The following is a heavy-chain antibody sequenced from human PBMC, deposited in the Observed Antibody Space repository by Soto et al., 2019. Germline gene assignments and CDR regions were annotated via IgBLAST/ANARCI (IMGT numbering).Heavy chain of an antibody. CDR1: GYTFASYA. V-gene: IGHV1-18*01. J-gene: IGHJ4*02. Sequence: QVQLVQSGAEVKKPGASVKVSCKASGYTFASYAISWMRQAPGQGLEWMGWISAYNGNTNYAQKLQGRVTMTTDTSTSTASMELRSLRSDDTAGYYCARDPPPPDYWGQGTLVTVSS. CDR3: ARDPPPPDY. CDR2: ISAYNGNT.